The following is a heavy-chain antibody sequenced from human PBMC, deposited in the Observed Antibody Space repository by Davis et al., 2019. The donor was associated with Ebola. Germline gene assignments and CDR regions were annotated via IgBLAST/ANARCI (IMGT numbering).Heavy chain of an antibody. D-gene: IGHD7-27*01. Sequence: GESLKISCAASGFTFSSYWMHWVRQAPGKGLVWVSRINTDGTRTDYADSVKGRFTVSRDNAKNTLYLQMNSLRAEDTAVYYCARVRGTGDPDYWGQGTLVTVSS. CDR2: INTDGTRT. J-gene: IGHJ4*02. CDR3: ARVRGTGDPDY. V-gene: IGHV3-74*01. CDR1: GFTFSSYW.